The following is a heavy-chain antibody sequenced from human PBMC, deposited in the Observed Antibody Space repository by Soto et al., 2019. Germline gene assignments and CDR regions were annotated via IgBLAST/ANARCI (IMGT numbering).Heavy chain of an antibody. V-gene: IGHV1-69*01. CDR2: IIPIFGTA. CDR1: GGTFSSYA. Sequence: QVQLVQSGAEVKKPGSSVKVSCKASGGTFSSYAISWVRQAPGQGLEWLGGIIPIFGTANYAKKFQGRVTITSDDSTSTAYMELSSLGSEDTAVYYCARAPSGNWNYWFDPWGQGTLVTVSS. CDR3: ARAPSGNWNYWFDP. D-gene: IGHD1-7*01. J-gene: IGHJ5*02.